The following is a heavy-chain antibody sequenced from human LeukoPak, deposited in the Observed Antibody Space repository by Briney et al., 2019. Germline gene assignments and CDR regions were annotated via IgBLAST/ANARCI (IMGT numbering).Heavy chain of an antibody. CDR2: IRSKAYGGTT. D-gene: IGHD3-10*01. Sequence: PGGFLRLSCTASGFTFGDYAMSWVRQAPGKGLEWVGFIRSKAYGGTTEYAASVKGRFTISRDDSKSIAYLQMNSLKTEDTAVYYCTRDRARGALDYWGQGTLVTVSS. J-gene: IGHJ4*02. V-gene: IGHV3-49*04. CDR1: GFTFGDYA. CDR3: TRDRARGALDY.